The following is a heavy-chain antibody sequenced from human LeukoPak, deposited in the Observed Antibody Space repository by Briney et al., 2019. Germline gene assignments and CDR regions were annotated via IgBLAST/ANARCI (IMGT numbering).Heavy chain of an antibody. Sequence: GGSLRLSCAASAFTFSSYWMSWVRQAPGKGLERVANIKEDGSEQYYVDSLKGRFTISRDNAKNSLYLQMNSLRAEDTAVYYCVRDSYSRDLDYWGQGTLVTVSS. CDR1: AFTFSSYW. V-gene: IGHV3-7*01. D-gene: IGHD3-22*01. J-gene: IGHJ4*02. CDR2: IKEDGSEQ. CDR3: VRDSYSRDLDY.